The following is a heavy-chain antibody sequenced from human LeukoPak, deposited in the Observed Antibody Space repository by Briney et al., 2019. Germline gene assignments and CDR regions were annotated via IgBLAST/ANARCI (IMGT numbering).Heavy chain of an antibody. D-gene: IGHD7-27*01. CDR1: GGSFSNYY. V-gene: IGHV4-34*01. CDR3: ARRSWGYYSYMDV. J-gene: IGHJ6*03. CDR2: INHSRST. Sequence: SETLSLTCAVYGGSFSNYYWSWIRQPPGKGLEWIGEINHSRSTNYNPSLKSRVTISVDTSKNQFSLKLSSVTAADTAVYYCARRSWGYYSYMDVWGNGTTVTVSS.